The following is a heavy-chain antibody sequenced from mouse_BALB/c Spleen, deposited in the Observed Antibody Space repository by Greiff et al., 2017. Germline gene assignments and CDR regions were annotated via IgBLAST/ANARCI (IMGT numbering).Heavy chain of an antibody. D-gene: IGHD1-1*01. J-gene: IGHJ4*01. CDR1: GFNIKDTY. CDR2: IDPANGNT. Sequence: EVKVVESGAELVKPGASVKLSCTASGFNIKDTYMHWVKQRPEQGLEWIGRIDPANGNTKYDPKFQGKATITADTSSNTAYLQLSSLTSEDTAVYYCARSYYYGSSYGYAMDYWGQGTSVTVSS. V-gene: IGHV14-3*02. CDR3: ARSYYYGSSYGYAMDY.